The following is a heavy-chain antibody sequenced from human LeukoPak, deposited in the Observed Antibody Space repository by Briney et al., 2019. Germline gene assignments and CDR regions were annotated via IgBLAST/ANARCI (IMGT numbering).Heavy chain of an antibody. CDR3: ARDARQGYSSGWDYYFDY. CDR2: ISYDGSSV. V-gene: IGHV3-30-3*01. CDR1: GFTFSRHG. D-gene: IGHD6-19*01. J-gene: IGHJ4*02. Sequence: PGRSLRLSCAASGFTFSRHGMHWVRQAPGKGLEWVAVISYDGSSVYYPDSVKGRFTISRDNSKNTQYQQLNRLRAEDTAVYYCARDARQGYSSGWDYYFDYWGQETLVTVSS.